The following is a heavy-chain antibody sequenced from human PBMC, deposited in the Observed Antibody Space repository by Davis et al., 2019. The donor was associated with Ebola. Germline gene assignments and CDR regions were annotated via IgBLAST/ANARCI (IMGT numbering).Heavy chain of an antibody. J-gene: IGHJ4*02. V-gene: IGHV3-30*18. CDR3: AKDVTTYYYDSSGWIDY. D-gene: IGHD3-22*01. Sequence: GGSLRLSCAASGFTFSSYGMHWVRQAPGKGLEWVAVISYDGSNKYYADSVKGRFTISRDNSKNTLYLQMNSLRAEDTAVYYCAKDVTTYYYDSSGWIDYWGQGTLVTVSS. CDR2: ISYDGSNK. CDR1: GFTFSSYG.